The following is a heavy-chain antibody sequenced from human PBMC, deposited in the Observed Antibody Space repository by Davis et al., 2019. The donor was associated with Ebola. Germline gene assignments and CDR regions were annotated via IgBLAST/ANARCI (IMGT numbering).Heavy chain of an antibody. Sequence: GGSLRLSCAASGFTFSTYGIHWVRQAPGKGLEWVAIVSFDETYKNYADSVKGRFTISKDNSKNTLYLQMNSLRAEDTAVYYCATTDTVWGQGTLVTVSS. CDR1: GFTFSTYG. J-gene: IGHJ4*02. V-gene: IGHV3-30*03. D-gene: IGHD2-15*01. CDR2: VSFDETYK. CDR3: ATTDTV.